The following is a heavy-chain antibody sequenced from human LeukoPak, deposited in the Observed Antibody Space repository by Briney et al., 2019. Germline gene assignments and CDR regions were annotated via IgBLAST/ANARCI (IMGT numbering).Heavy chain of an antibody. V-gene: IGHV5-51*01. D-gene: IGHD1-26*01. J-gene: IGHJ4*02. CDR3: ARLSGSYLGYFDY. CDR1: GYSFTNYW. Sequence: GESLKISCKGSGYSFTNYWIGWVRQMPGKGLEWMGIIYPGDSDTRYSPSFQGQVTISADKSISIAYLQWSSLKASDTAIYYCARLSGSYLGYFDYWGQGTLVTVSS. CDR2: IYPGDSDT.